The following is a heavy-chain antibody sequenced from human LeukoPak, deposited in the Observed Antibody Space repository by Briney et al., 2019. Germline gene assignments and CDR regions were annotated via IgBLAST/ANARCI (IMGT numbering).Heavy chain of an antibody. CDR1: GFTFSSYA. D-gene: IGHD1-26*01. CDR3: AKSNGSTRLNWFDP. V-gene: IGHV3-23*01. J-gene: IGHJ5*02. CDR2: ISGSDGST. Sequence: PGGSLRLSCVASGFTFSSYAMNWVRQAPGKGLEWVSTISGSDGSTYYADSVKGRFTISRDNSKNTLYLQMNSLRAEDTAVYYCAKSNGSTRLNWFDPWGQGTLVTVSS.